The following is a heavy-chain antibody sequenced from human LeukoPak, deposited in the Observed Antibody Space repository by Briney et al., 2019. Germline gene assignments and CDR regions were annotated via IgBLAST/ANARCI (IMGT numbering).Heavy chain of an antibody. Sequence: SETLSLTCTVSGGSISSYYWSWIRQPPGKGLEWIGYIYYSGSTNYNPSLKSRVTISVDTSKNQFSLKLSSVTAADTAVYYCARAYDSSGYFDYWGQGTLVTVSS. V-gene: IGHV4-59*01. D-gene: IGHD3-22*01. CDR1: GGSISSYY. CDR3: ARAYDSSGYFDY. J-gene: IGHJ4*02. CDR2: IYYSGST.